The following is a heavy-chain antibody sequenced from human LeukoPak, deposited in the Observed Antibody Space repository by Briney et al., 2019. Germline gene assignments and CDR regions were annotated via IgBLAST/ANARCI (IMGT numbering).Heavy chain of an antibody. CDR3: ARDQHGDYEGGFDY. CDR1: GGSVSSGSYY. Sequence: SETLSLTCTVSGGSVSSGSYYWSWIRQPPGKGLEWNGYIYYSGSTNYNPSLKSRVTISVDTSKNQFSLKLSSVTAADTAVYYCARDQHGDYEGGFDYWGQGTLVTVSS. V-gene: IGHV4-61*01. J-gene: IGHJ4*02. D-gene: IGHD4-17*01. CDR2: IYYSGST.